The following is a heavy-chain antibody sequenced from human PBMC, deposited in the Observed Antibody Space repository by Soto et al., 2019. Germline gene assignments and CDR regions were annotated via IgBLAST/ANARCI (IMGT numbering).Heavy chain of an antibody. CDR1: GYRFTSYW. CDR2: IYPCDSDT. CDR3: ARLLYGDGYPDSVLDY. J-gene: IGHJ4*02. Sequence: ESLKMSFKGYGYRFTSYWIGWVRQIPGKGLEWMAIIYPCDSDTRYSPSFQGQVTISADKSISTAYLQWSSLKASDTAMYYCARLLYGDGYPDSVLDYWGQGALVTVSS. V-gene: IGHV5-51*01. D-gene: IGHD5-12*01.